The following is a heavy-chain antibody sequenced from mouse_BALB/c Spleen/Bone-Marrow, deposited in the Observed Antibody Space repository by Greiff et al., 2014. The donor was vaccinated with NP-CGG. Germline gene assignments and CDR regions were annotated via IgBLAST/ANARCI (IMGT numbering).Heavy chain of an antibody. J-gene: IGHJ4*01. CDR2: ISSGGSYT. V-gene: IGHV5-6*01. Sequence: EVKLMESGGDLVKPGGSLKLSCAASGFTFSRYGMSWVRQTPDKRLEWVANISSGGSYTYYPDSVKGRFTISRYNAKNTLYLHMSSLKSEDTAMYYCARQYGNLGVMDYWGQGTSVTVSS. CDR1: GFTFSRYG. CDR3: ARQYGNLGVMDY. D-gene: IGHD2-1*01.